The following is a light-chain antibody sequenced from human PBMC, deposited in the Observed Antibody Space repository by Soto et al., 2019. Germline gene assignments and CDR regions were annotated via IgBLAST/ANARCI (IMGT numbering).Light chain of an antibody. CDR2: ENN. V-gene: IGLV1-51*02. CDR3: GAWDDSVGTYV. J-gene: IGLJ1*01. Sequence: QSVLTQPPSVSAAPGQRVTISCSGSSSNIGTSSVSWYQHLPGTVPKLLMYENNERPSGIPDRFSGSKSATSATLDITGLQTGDEADYYCGAWDDSVGTYVFGTGTKVTV. CDR1: SSNIGTSS.